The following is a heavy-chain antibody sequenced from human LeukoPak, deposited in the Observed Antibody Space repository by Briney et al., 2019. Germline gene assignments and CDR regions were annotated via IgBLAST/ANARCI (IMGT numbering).Heavy chain of an antibody. CDR3: ANFPVRGVIKYYFDY. V-gene: IGHV4-59*01. Sequence: SETLSLTCTVSGGSISSYYWSWIRQPPGKGLEWIGYIYYSGSTNHNPSLKSRVTISVDTSKNQFSLKLSSVTAADTAVYYCANFPVRGVIKYYFDYWGQGTLVTVSS. CDR2: IYYSGST. D-gene: IGHD3-10*01. J-gene: IGHJ4*02. CDR1: GGSISSYY.